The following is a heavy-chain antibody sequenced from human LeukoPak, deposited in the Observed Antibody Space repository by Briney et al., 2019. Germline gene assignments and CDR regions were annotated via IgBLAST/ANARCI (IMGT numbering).Heavy chain of an antibody. CDR1: GFPFSSYS. CDR3: AKSIPYGTTWYGRSDY. D-gene: IGHD6-13*01. J-gene: IGHJ4*02. CDR2: IKPDGTTK. Sequence: GGSLRLSCAASGFPFSSYSMTWVRQAPGKGLEWVANIKPDGTTKFYVDSVKGRFTISRDNALNSLYLQMNSLRAEDTAIYYCAKSIPYGTTWYGRSDYWGQGTLVTVSS. V-gene: IGHV3-7*03.